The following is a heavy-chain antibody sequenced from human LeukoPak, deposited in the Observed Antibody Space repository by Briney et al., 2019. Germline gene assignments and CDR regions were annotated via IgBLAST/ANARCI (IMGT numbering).Heavy chain of an antibody. J-gene: IGHJ3*02. Sequence: SEILSLTCTVSGGSISSSSYYWGWIRQPPGKGLEWIGSIYYSGSTYYNPSLKSRVTISVDTSKNQFSLKLSSVTAADTAVYYCARRYYDFWSGYSASPQVDAFDIWGQGTMVTVSS. CDR1: GGSISSSSYY. CDR2: IYYSGST. CDR3: ARRYYDFWSGYSASPQVDAFDI. V-gene: IGHV4-39*01. D-gene: IGHD3-3*01.